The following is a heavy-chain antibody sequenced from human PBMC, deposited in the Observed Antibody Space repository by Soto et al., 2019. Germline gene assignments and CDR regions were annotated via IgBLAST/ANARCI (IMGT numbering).Heavy chain of an antibody. J-gene: IGHJ4*02. CDR2: ISYDGSNK. CDR3: ARGPGAIYNHRAFDY. V-gene: IGHV3-30-3*01. CDR1: GFTFSSYA. D-gene: IGHD3-3*01. Sequence: GGSLRLSCAASGFTFSSYAMHWVRQAPGKGLEWVAVISYDGSNKYYADSVKGRFTISRDNSKNTLYLQMNSLRAEDTAVYYCARGPGAIYNHRAFDYWGQGTLVTVSS.